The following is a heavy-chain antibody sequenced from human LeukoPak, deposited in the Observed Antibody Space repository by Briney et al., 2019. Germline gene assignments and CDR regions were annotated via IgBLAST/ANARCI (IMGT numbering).Heavy chain of an antibody. J-gene: IGHJ4*02. D-gene: IGHD3-9*01. CDR2: ISPGGDIN. CDR1: GFAFGSEA. CDR3: AKDPSTYYDILTGTGF. Sequence: GGSLRLSCGVSGFAFGSEAMNWVRQSPARGLEWVASISPGGDINYYGGSVKGPFTNSRDNSKETLYMQLNSLRAEDTAVYYSAKDPSTYYDILTGTGFWGQGTLVTVSS. V-gene: IGHV3-23*01.